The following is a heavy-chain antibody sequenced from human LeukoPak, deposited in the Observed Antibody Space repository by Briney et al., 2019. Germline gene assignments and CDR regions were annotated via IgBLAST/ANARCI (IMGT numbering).Heavy chain of an antibody. J-gene: IGHJ4*02. Sequence: KASETLSLTCTISGGSISSGSYYWSWIRQPAGKGLEWIGRIYTSGSTNYNPSLKSRVTISVDTSKNQFSLKLSSVTAADTAVYYCARDLWRYSSGWYGGNYWGQGTLVTVSS. CDR3: ARDLWRYSSGWYGGNY. D-gene: IGHD6-19*01. V-gene: IGHV4-61*02. CDR1: GGSISSGSYY. CDR2: IYTSGST.